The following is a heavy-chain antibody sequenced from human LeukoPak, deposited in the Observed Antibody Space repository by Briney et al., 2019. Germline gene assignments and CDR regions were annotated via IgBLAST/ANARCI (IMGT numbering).Heavy chain of an antibody. Sequence: SETLSLTCTVSGGSISSYYWSWIRQPAGKGLEWIGRIYTSGSTNYNPSLKSRVTMSVDTSKNQFSLKLSSVTAADTAVYYCARDDIVVVVADGEGAFDIWGQGTMVTVSS. CDR1: GGSISSYY. V-gene: IGHV4-4*07. D-gene: IGHD2-15*01. CDR2: IYTSGST. CDR3: ARDDIVVVVADGEGAFDI. J-gene: IGHJ3*02.